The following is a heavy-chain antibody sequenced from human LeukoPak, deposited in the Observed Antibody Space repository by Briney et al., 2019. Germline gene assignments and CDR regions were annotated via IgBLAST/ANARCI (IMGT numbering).Heavy chain of an antibody. Sequence: SAAPSLLCTIAGGSIISSSYYWGWFRRPPGEELVGSGNIFYSGTTYYYPPLKRRLTITTVTTKKQHSLKKSSSVTADKAAYYCARRIQHLAHRDFDLWGRGTLVTVSS. D-gene: IGHD6-13*01. CDR2: IFYSGTT. V-gene: IGHV4-39*01. J-gene: IGHJ2*01. CDR3: ARRIQHLAHRDFDL. CDR1: GGSIISSSYY.